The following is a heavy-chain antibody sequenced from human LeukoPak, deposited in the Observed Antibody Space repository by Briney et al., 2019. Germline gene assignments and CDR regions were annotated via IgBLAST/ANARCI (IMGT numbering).Heavy chain of an antibody. V-gene: IGHV1-18*01. CDR1: GYTFTSYH. D-gene: IGHD3-10*01. Sequence: ASVKVSCKASGYTFTSYHMHWVRQAPGQGLEWMGWISAYNGNTNYAQKLQGRVTMTTDTSTSTAYMELRSLRSDDTAVYYCAREGAMVRGVIWYYGMDVWGQGTTVTVSS. CDR3: AREGAMVRGVIWYYGMDV. CDR2: ISAYNGNT. J-gene: IGHJ6*02.